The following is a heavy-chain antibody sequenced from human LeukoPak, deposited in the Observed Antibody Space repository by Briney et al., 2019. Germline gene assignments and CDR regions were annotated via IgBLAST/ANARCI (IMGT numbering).Heavy chain of an antibody. CDR2: VDSDGSSS. CDR1: GXTFSNYW. V-gene: IGHV3-74*01. Sequence: GGSLRLSCAASGXTFSNYWMHWVHQAPGRGLVWVSRVDSDGSSSTYADSVKGRFTISRDNAKNTLYLQMNSLRAEDTAVYYCAAPGSRLSGPFDFWGQGTLVTVSS. CDR3: AAPGSRLSGPFDF. J-gene: IGHJ4*02. D-gene: IGHD3-10*01.